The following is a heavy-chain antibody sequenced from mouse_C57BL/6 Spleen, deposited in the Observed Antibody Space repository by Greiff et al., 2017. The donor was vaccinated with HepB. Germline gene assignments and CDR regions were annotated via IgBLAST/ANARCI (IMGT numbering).Heavy chain of an antibody. CDR2: ISYDGSN. D-gene: IGHD2-3*01. Sequence: EVQRVESGPGLVKPSQSLSLTCSVTGYSITSGYYWNWIRQFPGNKLEWMGYISYDGSNNYNPSLKNRISITRDTSKNQFFLKLNSVTTEDTATYYCAREWLLQDYAMDYWGQGTSVTVSS. CDR1: GYSITSGYY. V-gene: IGHV3-6*01. CDR3: AREWLLQDYAMDY. J-gene: IGHJ4*01.